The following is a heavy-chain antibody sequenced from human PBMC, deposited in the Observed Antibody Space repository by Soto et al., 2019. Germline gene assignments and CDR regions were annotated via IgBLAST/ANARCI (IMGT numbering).Heavy chain of an antibody. CDR1: GASISSGGYY. V-gene: IGHV4-31*03. CDR3: ASHFSVDYFDY. CDR2: IYYSGTT. Sequence: SETLSLTCSVSGASISSGGYYWNWVRQHPGKGLEWIGYIYYSGTTYYNPSLKSRVTISVDTSKNQFSLKLSSVTAADTAVYYCASHFSVDYFDYWGQGALVTVSS. J-gene: IGHJ4*02.